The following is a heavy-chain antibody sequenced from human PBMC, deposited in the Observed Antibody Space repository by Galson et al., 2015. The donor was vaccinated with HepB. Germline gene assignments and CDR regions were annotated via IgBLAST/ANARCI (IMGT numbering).Heavy chain of an antibody. J-gene: IGHJ4*02. CDR2: IYYSGST. CDR3: ARGGGYYDSSGYRLGFFDY. Sequence: SETLSLTCTVSGGSISSYYWSWIRQPPGKGLEWIGYIYYSGSTNYNPSLKSRVTISVDTSKNQFSLKLSSVTAADTAVYYCARGGGYYDSSGYRLGFFDYWGQGTLVTVSS. D-gene: IGHD3-22*01. V-gene: IGHV4-59*01. CDR1: GGSISSYY.